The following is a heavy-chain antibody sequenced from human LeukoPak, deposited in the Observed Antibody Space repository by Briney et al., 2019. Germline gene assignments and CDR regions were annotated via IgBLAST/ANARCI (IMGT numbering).Heavy chain of an antibody. V-gene: IGHV4-59*12. J-gene: IGHJ4*02. CDR2: IYYSGST. CDR1: GGSISSYY. CDR3: ARGGDNSGYEYYFDY. D-gene: IGHD3-22*01. Sequence: SETLSLTCTVSGGSISSYYWSWIRQPPGKGLEWIGYIYYSGSTNYNPSLKSRVTMSVDTSKNQFSLKLSSVTAADTAVYYCARGGDNSGYEYYFDYWGQGTLVTVSS.